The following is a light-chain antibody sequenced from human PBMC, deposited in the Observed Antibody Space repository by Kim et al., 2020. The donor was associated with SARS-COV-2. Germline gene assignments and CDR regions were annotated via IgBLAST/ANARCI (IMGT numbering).Light chain of an antibody. CDR1: QSVSSN. V-gene: IGKV3-15*01. J-gene: IGKJ2*01. CDR3: QQYNNWPPMSA. Sequence: EIVMTQSPATLSVSPGERATLSCRASQSVSSNLAWYQQKPGQAPRLLIYGASTRATGIPARFSGSGSGTEFTLTISSLQYEDFAVYYCQQYNNWPPMSAFGQGTKLEI. CDR2: GAS.